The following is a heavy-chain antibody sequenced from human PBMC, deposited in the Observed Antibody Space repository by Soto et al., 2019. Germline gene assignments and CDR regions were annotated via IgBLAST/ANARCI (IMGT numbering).Heavy chain of an antibody. J-gene: IGHJ1*01. V-gene: IGHV1-8*01. D-gene: IGHD3-10*01. CDR1: GYTFTSYD. CDR3: ARSPRNYYALGSYSYFRH. CDR2: MNPNNGNT. Sequence: ASVKVSCKASGYTFTSYDISWVRQATGQGLEWMGWMNPNNGNTDYAPKFQGRVTMTMNTSIGAAYMELSSLRSEDTAVYYCARSPRNYYALGSYSYFRHWGQGTLVTVSS.